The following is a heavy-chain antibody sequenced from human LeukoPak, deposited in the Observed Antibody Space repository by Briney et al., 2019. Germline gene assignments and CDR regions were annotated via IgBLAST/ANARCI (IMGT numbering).Heavy chain of an antibody. CDR2: IGPSGVIT. J-gene: IGHJ4*02. Sequence: GGTLALSCAASGFTFSIHGMNWVRQAPGKGLEWVSGIGPSGVITYYADSVKGRFTISRDNYKSTVYLQMNSLRADDTAVYYCAKDDARLQFDDWGQGTLVTVSS. CDR3: AKDDARLQFDD. CDR1: GFTFSIHG. D-gene: IGHD5-24*01. V-gene: IGHV3-23*01.